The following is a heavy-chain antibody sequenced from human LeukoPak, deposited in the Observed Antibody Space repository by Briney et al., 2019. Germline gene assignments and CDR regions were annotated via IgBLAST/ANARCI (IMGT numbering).Heavy chain of an antibody. CDR3: ARHEMDSSGYNIDN. CDR1: GGSFSGYY. J-gene: IGHJ4*02. Sequence: SETLSLTCAAYGGSFSGYYWSWIRQPPGKGLEWIGNIYYSGSTNYNPSLKSRVTISVDTSKTQFSLKLSSLTAADTAVYYCARHEMDSSGYNIDNWGQGALVSVSS. V-gene: IGHV4-59*08. CDR2: IYYSGST. D-gene: IGHD3-22*01.